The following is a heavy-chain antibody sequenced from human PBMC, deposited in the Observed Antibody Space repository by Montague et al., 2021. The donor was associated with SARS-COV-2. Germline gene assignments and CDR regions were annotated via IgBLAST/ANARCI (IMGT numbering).Heavy chain of an antibody. Sequence: TLSLTCTVSGGSISSGGYYWSWIRQHPGKGLEGIGYIYYSGSTYYNPSRKSRVTISVDTSKNQFSLRLSSVTAADTAVYYCARAATITMIVVVIDAFDFWGQGTMVTVSS. CDR3: ARAATITMIVVVIDAFDF. CDR2: IYYSGST. V-gene: IGHV4-31*03. J-gene: IGHJ3*01. D-gene: IGHD3-22*01. CDR1: GGSISSGGYY.